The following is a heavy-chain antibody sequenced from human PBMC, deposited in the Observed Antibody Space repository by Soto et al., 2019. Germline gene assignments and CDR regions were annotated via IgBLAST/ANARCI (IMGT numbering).Heavy chain of an antibody. V-gene: IGHV1-18*01. Sequence: QVQLVQSGAEVKKPGASVKVSCKASGYTFTSYGISWLRQAPGQGLEGMGWISAYNGNTNYAQKLQGRVTMTTDTSTSTASMELRSLRSDDKAVYYCARGPQGAVAFDSWGQETLITGSS. D-gene: IGHD6-19*01. J-gene: IGHJ4*02. CDR2: ISAYNGNT. CDR1: GYTFTSYG. CDR3: ARGPQGAVAFDS.